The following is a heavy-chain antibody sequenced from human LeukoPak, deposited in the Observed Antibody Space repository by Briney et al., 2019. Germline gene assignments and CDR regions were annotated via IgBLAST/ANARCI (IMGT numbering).Heavy chain of an antibody. CDR1: GFTFSDYY. CDR3: ARWRGGMGLLNPPYFDY. Sequence: GGSLRLSCAASGFTFSDYYMSWIRQAPGKGLEWLSCISSSGRTIYYADSVKGRFTTSRDNAKNSLYLQMSSLRVEDTAVYYCARWRGGMGLLNPPYFDYWGLGTLVTVSS. CDR2: ISSSGRTI. V-gene: IGHV3-11*04. D-gene: IGHD3-3*01. J-gene: IGHJ4*02.